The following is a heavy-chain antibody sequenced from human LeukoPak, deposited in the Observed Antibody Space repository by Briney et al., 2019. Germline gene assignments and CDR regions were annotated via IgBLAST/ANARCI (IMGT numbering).Heavy chain of an antibody. Sequence: SETLSLTCAVYGGSFSGYYWRWIRQPPGKGLEWIEEINHSGSTNYNPSLKSRVTISVDTSKNQFSLKLSSVTTADTAVYYCARAYYYGSGSWIGWFDPWGQGTLVTVSS. CDR1: GGSFSGYY. V-gene: IGHV4-34*01. CDR2: INHSGST. CDR3: ARAYYYGSGSWIGWFDP. J-gene: IGHJ5*02. D-gene: IGHD3-10*01.